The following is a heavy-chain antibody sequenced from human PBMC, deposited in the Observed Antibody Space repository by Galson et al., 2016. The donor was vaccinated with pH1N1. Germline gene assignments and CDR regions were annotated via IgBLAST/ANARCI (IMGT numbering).Heavy chain of an antibody. D-gene: IGHD3-16*01. CDR3: AGHLFSASESPFEY. V-gene: IGHV3-23*01. CDR1: GFTFSSHA. CDR2: IGKNGGT. Sequence: SLRLSCAASGFTFSSHAMSWVRQAPGKGLQWVSGIGKNGGTYYIDSVRGRFTISRDNAKHSVSLQLDSLRAEDTAVYYCAGHLFSASESPFEYWGQGALVTVSS. J-gene: IGHJ4*02.